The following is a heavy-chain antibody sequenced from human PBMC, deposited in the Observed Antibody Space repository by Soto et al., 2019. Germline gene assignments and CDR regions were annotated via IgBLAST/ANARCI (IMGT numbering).Heavy chain of an antibody. D-gene: IGHD3-3*01. J-gene: IGHJ4*02. CDR2: ISGSDGST. V-gene: IGHV3-23*01. CDR1: GFTFSSYA. Sequence: GGSLRLSCAASGFTFSSYAMSWVRQAPGKGLEWVSAISGSDGSTYYADSVKGRFTISRDNSKNTLYLQMNSLRAEDTAVYYCAKDQGITIFGVVSEFDYWGQGTLVTVSA. CDR3: AKDQGITIFGVVSEFDY.